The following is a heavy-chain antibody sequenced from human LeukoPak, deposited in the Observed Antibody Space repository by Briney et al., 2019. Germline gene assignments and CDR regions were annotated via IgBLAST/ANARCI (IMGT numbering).Heavy chain of an antibody. CDR3: ARKSVAATPRDIVYQYYSMDV. CDR2: INTNTGNP. Sequence: ASVRVSCKASGYTFTDYYIHWVRQAPGQGLEWMGWINTNTGNPTYAQGFTGRFVFSLDTSVSTAYLQISSLKAEDTAVYYCARKSVAATPRDIVYQYYSMDVWGKGTTVTVSS. V-gene: IGHV7-4-1*02. J-gene: IGHJ6*03. D-gene: IGHD2-15*01. CDR1: GYTFTDYY.